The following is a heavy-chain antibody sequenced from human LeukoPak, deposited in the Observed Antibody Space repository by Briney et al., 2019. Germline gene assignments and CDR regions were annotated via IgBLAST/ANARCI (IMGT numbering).Heavy chain of an antibody. V-gene: IGHV4-30-2*01. D-gene: IGHD6-6*01. Sequence: PSETLSLTCAVSGGSISSGGYSWSWIRQPPGKGLEWIGYIYHSGSTYYNPSLKSRVTISVDRSKNQFSLKLSSVTAAGTAVYYCARGSSSWPFDYWGQGTLVTVSS. CDR3: ARGSSSWPFDY. CDR1: GGSISSGGYS. CDR2: IYHSGST. J-gene: IGHJ4*02.